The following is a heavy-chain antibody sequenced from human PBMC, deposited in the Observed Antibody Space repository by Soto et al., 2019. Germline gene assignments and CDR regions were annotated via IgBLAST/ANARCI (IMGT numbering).Heavy chain of an antibody. CDR1: GYTFTSYG. Sequence: GASVKVSCKASGYTFTSYGISWVRQAPGQGLEWIGWISAYNGNTNYVQKLQCRVTMTKDTSTSTAYMELRSLRSDDTAVYYCARDGRYFDWLLTSLDYWGQGTLVTVSS. CDR3: ARDGRYFDWLLTSLDY. J-gene: IGHJ4*02. D-gene: IGHD3-9*01. CDR2: ISAYNGNT. V-gene: IGHV1-18*01.